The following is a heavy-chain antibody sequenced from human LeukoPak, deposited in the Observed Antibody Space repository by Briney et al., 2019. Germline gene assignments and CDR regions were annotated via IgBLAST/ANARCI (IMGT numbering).Heavy chain of an antibody. J-gene: IGHJ5*02. CDR2: IYHSGST. CDR3: AKITPGDYARERFNWFDP. D-gene: IGHD4-17*01. V-gene: IGHV4-38-2*02. Sequence: SETLSLTCTVSGYSISSGYYWGWIRQPPGKGQEWIGSIYHSGSTYYNPSLKSRVTISVDTSKNQFSLKLSSVTAADTAVYYCAKITPGDYARERFNWFDPWGQGTLVTVSS. CDR1: GYSISSGYY.